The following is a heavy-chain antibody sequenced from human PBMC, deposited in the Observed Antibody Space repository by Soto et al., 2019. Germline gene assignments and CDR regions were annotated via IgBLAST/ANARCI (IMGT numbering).Heavy chain of an antibody. D-gene: IGHD6-13*01. CDR3: AMVKTIAAAGTLGY. CDR2: ISSNGGST. CDR1: GFTFSSYA. J-gene: IGHJ4*02. V-gene: IGHV3-64*04. Sequence: TGGSLRLSCSASGFTFSSYAMHWVRQAPGKGLEYVSAISSNGGSTYYADSVKGRFTISRDNSKNTLYLQMNSLRAEDTAVYYCAMVKTIAAAGTLGYWGQGTLVTVSS.